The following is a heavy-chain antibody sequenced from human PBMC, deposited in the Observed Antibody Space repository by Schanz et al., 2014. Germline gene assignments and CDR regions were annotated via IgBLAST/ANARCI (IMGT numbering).Heavy chain of an antibody. Sequence: VQLVESGGGLVQPGKSLRLSCAASGFVFGDYYMTWIRQAPGKGLEWLSYISDSGTYTNYADSVKGRFTISRDNSKNTLYLQMNSLRPEDTAVYYCARGGFGEVSYFDYWGQGTLVTVSS. CDR2: ISDSGTYT. CDR3: ARGGFGEVSYFDY. D-gene: IGHD3-10*01. J-gene: IGHJ4*02. V-gene: IGHV3-11*06. CDR1: GFVFGDYY.